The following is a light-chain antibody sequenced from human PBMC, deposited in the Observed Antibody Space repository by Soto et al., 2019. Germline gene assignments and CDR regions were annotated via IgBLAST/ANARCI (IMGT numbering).Light chain of an antibody. J-gene: IGKJ2*01. CDR2: GAS. Sequence: EIVLTQSPGTVSLSPGERATLSCRASQSVGNNYLAWYQKKRGQAPRLLISGASRRATGVLDRFSGSGTGTDFSLTICRLEPEDSAVYYCQQYASSPLTFGQGTKLEIK. V-gene: IGKV3-20*01. CDR3: QQYASSPLT. CDR1: QSVGNNY.